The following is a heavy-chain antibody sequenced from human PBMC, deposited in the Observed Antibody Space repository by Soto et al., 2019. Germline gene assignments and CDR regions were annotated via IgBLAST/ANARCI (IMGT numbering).Heavy chain of an antibody. CDR1: GFTFSSYS. CDR3: ASESSSWLHHYYYGMDV. J-gene: IGHJ6*02. D-gene: IGHD6-13*01. CDR2: ISSSSSYI. Sequence: GGSLRLSCAASGFTFSSYSMNWVRQAPGKGLEWVSSISSSSSYIYYADSVKGRFTISRDNAKNSLYLQMNSLRAEDTAVYYCASESSSWLHHYYYGMDVWGQGTTVTVSS. V-gene: IGHV3-21*01.